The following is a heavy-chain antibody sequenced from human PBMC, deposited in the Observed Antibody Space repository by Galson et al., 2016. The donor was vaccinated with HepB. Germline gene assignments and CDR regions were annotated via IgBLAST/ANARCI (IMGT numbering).Heavy chain of an antibody. CDR2: IHDSGNT. CDR3: ARDEGFYNGMDV. CDR1: SDPVTSGTYY. V-gene: IGHV4-61*01. Sequence: ATLSLPCTVSSDPVTSGTYYWSWVRQSPGKGLDWIGYIHDSGNTNYNPSIKSRVTISRDTPKNQFFLELTSVTAADTAVYYCARDEGFYNGMDVWGQGTTVTVAS. J-gene: IGHJ6*02. D-gene: IGHD2-2*02.